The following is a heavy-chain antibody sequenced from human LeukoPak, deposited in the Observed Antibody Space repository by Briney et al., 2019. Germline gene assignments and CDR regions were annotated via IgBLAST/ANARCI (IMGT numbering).Heavy chain of an antibody. D-gene: IGHD3-22*01. CDR3: ARGVYDSSGYYHY. J-gene: IGHJ4*02. CDR1: GFTFSNYE. CDR2: ISSSGNTI. Sequence: GGSLRLSCAASGFTFSNYEMNWVRQAPGKGLEWVSYISSSGNTIYHADSVKGRFTISRDNAKNSLYLQMNSLRAGDTAVYYCARGVYDSSGYYHYWGQGTLVTVSS. V-gene: IGHV3-48*03.